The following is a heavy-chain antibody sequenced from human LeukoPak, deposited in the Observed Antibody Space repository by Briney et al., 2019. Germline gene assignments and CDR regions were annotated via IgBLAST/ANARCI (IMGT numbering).Heavy chain of an antibody. CDR2: IRSKANSYAT. CDR1: GFTFSGSA. Sequence: GGTLRLSCAASGFTFSGSAIHSVRQASGRGLEWVGRIRSKANSYATAYTASVKGRFAISRDDSENTAYLQMNSLKTEDTAVYYCTSLARSLATIPFFDQWGQGTLVTVSS. J-gene: IGHJ4*02. V-gene: IGHV3-73*01. CDR3: TSLARSLATIPFFDQ. D-gene: IGHD5-12*01.